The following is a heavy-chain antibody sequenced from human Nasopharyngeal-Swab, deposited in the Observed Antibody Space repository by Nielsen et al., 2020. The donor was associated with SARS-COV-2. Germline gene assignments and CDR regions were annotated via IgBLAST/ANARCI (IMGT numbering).Heavy chain of an antibody. J-gene: IGHJ6*02. D-gene: IGHD6-13*01. V-gene: IGHV4-39*01. CDR3: ARGSSATLYYYYYGLDV. CDR2: IYYSGST. CDR1: GGSISSSSYY. Sequence: SETLSLTCTVSGGSISSSSYYWGWIRQPPGKGLEWIGSIYYSGSTYYNPSLNSRVTISVDTSKNQFSIKLRYVTATDTAVYYCARGSSATLYYYYYGLDVWGQGTTVTVSS.